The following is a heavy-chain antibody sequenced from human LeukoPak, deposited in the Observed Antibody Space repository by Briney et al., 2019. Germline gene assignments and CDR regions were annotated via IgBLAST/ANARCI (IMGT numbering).Heavy chain of an antibody. CDR3: ARDRYYGAGRYNYFDY. Sequence: PGGSLRLSCAASGFTFSSYAMHWVRQAPGKGLEWVAVISYDGSNKYYADSVKGRCTISRDNSKTTLYLQMNSLRAEATAVYYCARDRYYGAGRYNYFDYWGQGTLVTVSS. V-gene: IGHV3-30-3*01. CDR1: GFTFSSYA. D-gene: IGHD3-10*01. CDR2: ISYDGSNK. J-gene: IGHJ4*02.